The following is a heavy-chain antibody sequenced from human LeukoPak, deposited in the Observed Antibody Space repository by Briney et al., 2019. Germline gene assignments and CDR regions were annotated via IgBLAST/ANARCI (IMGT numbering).Heavy chain of an antibody. CDR1: GVSISSSSYY. CDR3: ARVYSYGLDY. CDR2: IYYSGST. V-gene: IGHV4-39*07. D-gene: IGHD5-18*01. Sequence: KSSETLSLTCTVSGVSISSSSYYWGWIRQPPGKGLEWIGSIYYSGSTYYNPSLKSRVTISVDTSKNQFSLKLSSVTAADTAVYYCARVYSYGLDYWGQGTLVTVSS. J-gene: IGHJ4*02.